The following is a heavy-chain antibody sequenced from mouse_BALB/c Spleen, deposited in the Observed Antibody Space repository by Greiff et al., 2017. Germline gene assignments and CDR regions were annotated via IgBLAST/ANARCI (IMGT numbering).Heavy chain of an antibody. CDR2: INPGSGGT. J-gene: IGHJ2*01. Sequence: QVQLQQSGAELVRPGTSVKVSCKASGYAFTNYLIEWVKQRPGQGLEWIGVINPGSGGTNYNEKFKGKATLTADKSSSTAYMQLSSLTSDDSAVYFCARSPYGYDVGYYFDYWGQGTTLTVAS. CDR1: GYAFTNYL. CDR3: ARSPYGYDVGYYFDY. V-gene: IGHV1-54*01. D-gene: IGHD2-2*01.